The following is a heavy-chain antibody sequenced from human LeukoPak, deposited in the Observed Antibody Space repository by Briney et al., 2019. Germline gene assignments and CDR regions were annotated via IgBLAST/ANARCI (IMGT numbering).Heavy chain of an antibody. V-gene: IGHV4-38-2*02. CDR1: GYSINSGYY. CDR2: IYHSGST. D-gene: IGHD3-10*01. J-gene: IGHJ4*02. CDR3: ARDTYYYGSGFDY. Sequence: SETLSLSCTVSGYSINSGYYWGWIRQPPGKGLEWIGTIYHSGSTYYNPSLKSRVTISVDRSKSQFSLKLSSVTAADTAVYYCARDTYYYGSGFDYWGQGTLVTVSS.